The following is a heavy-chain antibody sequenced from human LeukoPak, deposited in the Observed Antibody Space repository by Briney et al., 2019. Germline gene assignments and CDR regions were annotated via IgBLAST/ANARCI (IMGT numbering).Heavy chain of an antibody. Sequence: SVKVSCMASGGTFSIYAISWVRQAPGQGLEWMGGIIPILVTANYAQKFQGRVTITAGKSTSTPYMQLSSMRSADTAVYYCARNRTYCRSTSCSSTFDYWGQGTLVTVSS. D-gene: IGHD2-2*01. J-gene: IGHJ4*02. CDR2: IIPILVTA. CDR3: ARNRTYCRSTSCSSTFDY. CDR1: GGTFSIYA. V-gene: IGHV1-69*06.